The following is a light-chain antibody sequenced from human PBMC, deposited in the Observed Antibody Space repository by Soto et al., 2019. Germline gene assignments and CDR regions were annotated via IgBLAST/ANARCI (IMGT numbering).Light chain of an antibody. CDR1: QGISSY. V-gene: IGKV1-9*01. Sequence: DLPLTQSPSFLSASVGDRVTITCRASQGISSYLAWYQQKPGKAPKLLIYAASTLRSGVPSRFSGSESGTEFTLAISRLQPEEFATYYCQQLNSYPRTLGQGTKVEIK. CDR3: QQLNSYPRT. CDR2: AAS. J-gene: IGKJ1*01.